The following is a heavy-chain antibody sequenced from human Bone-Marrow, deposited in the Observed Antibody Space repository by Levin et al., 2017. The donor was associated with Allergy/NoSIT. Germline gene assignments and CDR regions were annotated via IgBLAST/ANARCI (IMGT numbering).Heavy chain of an antibody. V-gene: IGHV4-31*03. Sequence: PSETLSLTCSVSGISIYGGDYFWSWLRQLPGSGLEWIGYISYSGTTYYNPSLKSRLAISLDTSQNHVSLTLTSVTAADTAVYYCAATDLVATAPFDPWGQGTLVIVSS. CDR2: ISYSGTT. J-gene: IGHJ5*02. CDR3: AATDLVATAPFDP. D-gene: IGHD2-21*02. CDR1: GISIYGGDYF.